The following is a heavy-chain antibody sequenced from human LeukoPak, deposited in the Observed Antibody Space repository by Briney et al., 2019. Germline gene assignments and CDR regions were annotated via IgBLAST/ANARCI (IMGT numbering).Heavy chain of an antibody. J-gene: IGHJ4*02. Sequence: GGSLRLSCAASGFTFSNYAMSWVRQAPGKGLEWVSYISSSSSTIDHADSVKGRFTISRDNAKNSLYLQMNSLRDEDTAVYYCARKYSGSLDYWGQGTLVTVSS. CDR2: ISSSSSTI. CDR1: GFTFSNYA. D-gene: IGHD6-13*01. CDR3: ARKYSGSLDY. V-gene: IGHV3-48*02.